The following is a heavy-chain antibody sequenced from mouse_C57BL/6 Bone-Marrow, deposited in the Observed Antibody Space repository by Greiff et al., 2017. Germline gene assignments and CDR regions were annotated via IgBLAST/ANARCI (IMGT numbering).Heavy chain of an antibody. J-gene: IGHJ4*01. CDR1: GYTFTSYW. D-gene: IGHD1-1*01. Sequence: QVQLQQPGTELVKPGASVKLSCKASGYTFTSYWMHWVKQRPGQGLEWIGNINPSNGGTNYNEKFKSKAPLTVDKSSSTAYMQLSSLTSEDSAVYYCARPLYYYGSSYGAMDYWGQGTSVTVSS. CDR2: INPSNGGT. CDR3: ARPLYYYGSSYGAMDY. V-gene: IGHV1-53*01.